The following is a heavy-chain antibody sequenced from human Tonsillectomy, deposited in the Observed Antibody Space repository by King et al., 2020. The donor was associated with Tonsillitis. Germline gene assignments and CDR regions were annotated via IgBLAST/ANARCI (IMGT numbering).Heavy chain of an antibody. V-gene: IGHV4-38-2*01. CDR2: IYHSGST. CDR1: GNSINSGYY. CDR3: AQSGLYSGYDLGEYYFDY. D-gene: IGHD5-12*01. J-gene: IGHJ4*02. Sequence: VQLQESGPGLVKPSETLSLTCAVSGNSINSGYYWGWIRQPPGKGLDWIGSIYHSGSTYYNPSLKSRVTISVDTSKNQFSLRLSSVTAADTAVYYCAQSGLYSGYDLGEYYFDYWGQGTLVTVSS.